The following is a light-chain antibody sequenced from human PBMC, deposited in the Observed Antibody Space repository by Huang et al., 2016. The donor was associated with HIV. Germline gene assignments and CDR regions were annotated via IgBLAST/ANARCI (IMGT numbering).Light chain of an antibody. J-gene: IGKJ4*01. CDR1: RSVSSN. CDR3: QQYNNWLLS. Sequence: IVMTQSQATLSVSPGERVTVSCRANRSVSSNLAWYQQRPGQAPRLLIYGSYTRAPGIPARFSCSGSGTDCSLTISSLQSEDFALYYCQQYNNWLLSFGGGTRVDI. CDR2: GSY. V-gene: IGKV3-15*01.